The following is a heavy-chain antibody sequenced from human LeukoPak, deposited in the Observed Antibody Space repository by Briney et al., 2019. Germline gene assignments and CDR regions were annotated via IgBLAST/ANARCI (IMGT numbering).Heavy chain of an antibody. D-gene: IGHD5-12*01. CDR3: AVATPGGEDY. Sequence: PSETLSLTCTVSGGSISSYYWSWIRQPPGKGLEWIGYIYYSGSTNYNPSLKSRVTISVDTSKNQFSLKLSSVTAADTAVYYCAVATPGGEDYWGLGTLVTVSS. CDR2: IYYSGST. V-gene: IGHV4-59*08. CDR1: GGSISSYY. J-gene: IGHJ4*02.